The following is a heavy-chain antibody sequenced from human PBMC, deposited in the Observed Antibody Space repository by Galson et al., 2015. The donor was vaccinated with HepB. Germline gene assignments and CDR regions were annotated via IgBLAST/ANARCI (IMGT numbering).Heavy chain of an antibody. CDR3: ARGARRDCGGGRCSSPILLHDY. J-gene: IGHJ4*02. CDR2: INTNTGNP. CDR1: GYAFPDYA. Sequence: SVKVSCKASGYAFPDYAMNWVRQAPGQGLQWMGWINTNTGNPTYAQGFTGRFVFSLDTSVSTAYLQISSLKAEDTALYYCARGARRDCGGGRCSSPILLHDYWGQGTLVTVSS. D-gene: IGHD2-15*01. V-gene: IGHV7-4-1*02.